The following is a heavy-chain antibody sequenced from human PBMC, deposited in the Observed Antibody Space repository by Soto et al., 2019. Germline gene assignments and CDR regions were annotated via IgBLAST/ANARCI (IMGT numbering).Heavy chain of an antibody. J-gene: IGHJ4*02. Sequence: QVHLVQSGAEVKKPGASVKVSCKGSGYTFTSYGITWVRQAPGQGLEWMGWISGHNGNTDYAQRLQGRVTVTRDTSTGAAYMELRSLRSDVRAVYYCARGRYGDYWGQGTMVTVSS. CDR2: ISGHNGNT. D-gene: IGHD1-1*01. CDR3: ARGRYGDY. V-gene: IGHV1-18*01. CDR1: GYTFTSYG.